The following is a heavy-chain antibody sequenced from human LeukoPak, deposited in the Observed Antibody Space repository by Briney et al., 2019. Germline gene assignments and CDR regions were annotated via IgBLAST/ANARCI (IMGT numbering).Heavy chain of an antibody. V-gene: IGHV3-7*05. J-gene: IGHJ4*02. CDR2: IKQDGSEK. Sequence: SGGSLRLSCAASGFTLSSYWMSWVRQAPGKGLEWVANIKQDGSEKYYVDSVKGRFTISRDNAENSLYLQMNSLRAEDTAVYYCARVPYCSSTSCYAIFDYWGQGTPVTVPS. CDR3: ARVPYCSSTSCYAIFDY. CDR1: GFTLSSYW. D-gene: IGHD2-2*01.